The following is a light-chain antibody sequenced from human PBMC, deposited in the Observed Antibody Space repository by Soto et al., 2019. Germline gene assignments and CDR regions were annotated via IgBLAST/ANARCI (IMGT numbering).Light chain of an antibody. J-gene: IGKJ1*01. CDR2: GAS. Sequence: EIVLTQSPGTLSLSPGERATLSCRASQSVSSNYLAWYQQKPGQAPRLLIYGASSRATGIPDRFSGSGSGTDFKLTITRLEPDDSAVYYCHQYGNSPTFGQGTKVEIK. CDR1: QSVSSNY. V-gene: IGKV3-20*01. CDR3: HQYGNSPT.